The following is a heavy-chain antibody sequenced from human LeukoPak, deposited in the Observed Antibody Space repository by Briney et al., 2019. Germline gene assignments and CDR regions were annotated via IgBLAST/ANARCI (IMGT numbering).Heavy chain of an antibody. Sequence: SETLSLTCSVSGGSISSHYWSWIRQSPGKGLEWIGYMYYSGTTNYNPSLKSRVTISVDKSKNQFSLKLSSVTAADTAVYYCARDYYYDSSGYYRDNWFDPWGQGTLVTVSS. CDR2: MYYSGTT. CDR1: GGSISSHY. CDR3: ARDYYYDSSGYYRDNWFDP. D-gene: IGHD3-22*01. V-gene: IGHV4-59*11. J-gene: IGHJ5*02.